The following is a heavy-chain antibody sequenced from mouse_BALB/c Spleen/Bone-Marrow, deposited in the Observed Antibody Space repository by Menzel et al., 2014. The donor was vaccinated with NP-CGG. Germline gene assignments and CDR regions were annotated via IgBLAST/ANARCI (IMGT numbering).Heavy chain of an antibody. CDR3: ASVYDYGRGYAMDY. V-gene: IGHV1-80*01. J-gene: IGHJ4*01. CDR2: IYPGDGDT. D-gene: IGHD2-4*01. Sequence: VMLVESGAEVMRPGSSVNISCKASGYAFSKYGMNWVKQRPGQGLEWIGQIYPGDGDTNYNGKFKGRVTLTADKSSSTAYMQLSSLTSEDSAVYFCASVYDYGRGYAMDYWGQGTSVTVSS. CDR1: GYAFSKYG.